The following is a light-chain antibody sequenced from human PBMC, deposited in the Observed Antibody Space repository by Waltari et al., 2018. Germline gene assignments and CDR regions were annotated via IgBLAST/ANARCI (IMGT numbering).Light chain of an antibody. CDR1: QSIKSW. Sequence: IQMTQSPSTLSASVGDSVTITCRARQSIKSWLAWYQQKPGKAPKLLIYDGTSLESGVPSRFSGSESGTEFTLTVSSLQPDDFATYYCQQYHKYPYTFGQGTKLEIK. CDR2: DGT. CDR3: QQYHKYPYT. J-gene: IGKJ2*01. V-gene: IGKV1-5*01.